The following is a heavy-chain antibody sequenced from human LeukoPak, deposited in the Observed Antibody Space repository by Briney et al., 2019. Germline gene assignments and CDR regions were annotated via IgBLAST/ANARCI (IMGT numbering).Heavy chain of an antibody. CDR3: TKVRSGSSNWALRVFDY. CDR1: GFTFSSYA. V-gene: IGHV3-30-3*01. CDR2: ISYDGSNK. Sequence: GRSLRLSCAASGFTFSSYAMHWVRQAPGKGLEWVAVISYDGSNKYYAESMKGRFTISRDNSKSTLYLEMNSLRVEDTAVYYCTKVRSGSSNWALRVFDYWGQGALVTVSS. J-gene: IGHJ4*02. D-gene: IGHD4-11*01.